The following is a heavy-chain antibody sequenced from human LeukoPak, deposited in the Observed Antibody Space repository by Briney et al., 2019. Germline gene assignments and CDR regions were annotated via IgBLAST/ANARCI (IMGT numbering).Heavy chain of an antibody. CDR3: ARSVPYGTTWYGRSDC. V-gene: IGHV3-7*03. D-gene: IGHD6-13*01. J-gene: IGHJ4*02. CDR2: IRHDGSTK. CDR1: GFPFYSYW. Sequence: PGGSLRLSCTASGFPFYSYWMTWVRQTPGKGLEWVANIRHDGSTKYYVDSVKGRFTISRDNAMNSLYLQMDSLRVEDTAIYYCARSVPYGTTWYGRSDCWGQGVLVTVSS.